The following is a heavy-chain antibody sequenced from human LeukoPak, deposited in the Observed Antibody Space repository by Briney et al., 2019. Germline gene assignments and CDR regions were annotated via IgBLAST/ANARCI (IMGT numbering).Heavy chain of an antibody. Sequence: GASVKVSCKASGYTFTGYYMHWVRQAPGQGLEWMGWINPNSGGTNYAQKFQGRVTMTRDTSISTAYMELSRLRSDDTAVYYCARGRFNKAAAIIGYIGYWGQGTLVTVSS. CDR3: ARGRFNKAAAIIGYIGY. V-gene: IGHV1-2*02. J-gene: IGHJ4*02. CDR1: GYTFTGYY. D-gene: IGHD2-2*02. CDR2: INPNSGGT.